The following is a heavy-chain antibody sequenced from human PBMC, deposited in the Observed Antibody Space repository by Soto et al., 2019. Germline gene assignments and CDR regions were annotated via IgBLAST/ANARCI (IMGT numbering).Heavy chain of an antibody. CDR1: GFTFSSYA. CDR2: ISGSGGST. CDR3: AKDRLPYGDGGEDWFDP. Sequence: GGSLRLSCAASGFTFSSYAMSWVRQAPGKGLEWVSAISGSGGSTYYADSVKGRFTISRDNSKNTLYLQMNSLRAEDTAVYYCAKDRLPYGDGGEDWFDPWGQGTLVTVSS. V-gene: IGHV3-23*01. D-gene: IGHD4-17*01. J-gene: IGHJ5*02.